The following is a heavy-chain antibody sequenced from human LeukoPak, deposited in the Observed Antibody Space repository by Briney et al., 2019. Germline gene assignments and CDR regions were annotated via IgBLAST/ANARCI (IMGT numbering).Heavy chain of an antibody. V-gene: IGHV3-23*01. CDR2: ISGSGGST. J-gene: IGHJ4*02. CDR1: GFTFSSYA. CDR3: ARRVVVTAKGFDY. D-gene: IGHD2-21*02. Sequence: QTGGSLRLSCAASGFTFSSYAMSWVRQAPGKGLEWVSAISGSGGSTYYADSVKGRFTISRDNAKNSLYLQMNSLRAEDTAVYYCARRVVVTAKGFDYWGQGTLVTVSS.